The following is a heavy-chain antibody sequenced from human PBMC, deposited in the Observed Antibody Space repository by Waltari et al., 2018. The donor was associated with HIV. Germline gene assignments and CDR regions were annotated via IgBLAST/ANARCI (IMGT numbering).Heavy chain of an antibody. CDR1: GFTVPTTG. D-gene: IGHD1-1*01. V-gene: IGHV3-23*04. CDR3: AKEGWQLLTFDY. J-gene: IGHJ4*02. CDR2: IINSGRNT. Sequence: DVNLVESGGGLVRPGGSLRLSCVASGFTVPTTGMAWVRQAPGKGLEWVSSIINSGRNTFYADSVKGRFIISRDNSENTLYLQMNSLRAEDTAIYFCAKEGWQLLTFDYWGQGALVTVSS.